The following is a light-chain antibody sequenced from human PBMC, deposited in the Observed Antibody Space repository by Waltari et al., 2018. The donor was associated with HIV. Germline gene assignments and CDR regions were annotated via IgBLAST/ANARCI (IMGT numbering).Light chain of an antibody. CDR1: SLRNHY. Sequence: GHTVKITCQGDSLRNHYATWYQQKPGQAPVVVIFGKTDRPSGIPDRFSGSSSGNTASLIITGAQAEDEADYYCGSRDKTRDHLVVFGGGTKLSV. CDR3: GSRDKTRDHLVV. V-gene: IGLV3-19*01. J-gene: IGLJ3*02. CDR2: GKT.